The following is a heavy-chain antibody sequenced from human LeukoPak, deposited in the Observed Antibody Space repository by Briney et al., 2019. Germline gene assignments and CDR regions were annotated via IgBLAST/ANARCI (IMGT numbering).Heavy chain of an antibody. CDR2: ISYDGSNK. CDR3: AKDAGSAYYYAMGY. Sequence: GRSLRLSCAASGFTFSSYGMHWVRQAPGKGLEWVAFISYDGSNKYYADSVKGRFTISRDNSKNTLYLQMNSLRAEDTAVYYCAKDAGSAYYYAMGYWGQGTLVTVSS. J-gene: IGHJ4*02. V-gene: IGHV3-30*18. CDR1: GFTFSSYG. D-gene: IGHD3-22*01.